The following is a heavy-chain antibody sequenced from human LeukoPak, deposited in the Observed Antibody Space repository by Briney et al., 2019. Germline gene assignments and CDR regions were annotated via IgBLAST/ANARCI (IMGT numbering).Heavy chain of an antibody. V-gene: IGHV3-21*01. CDR3: ARFGGGSCSGSSCYDYYVDA. Sequence: PGGSLRLSCVASGFTLSNYAMSWVRQAPGKGLEWVSSISSTSSYIFYADSLKGRFTISRDNAKNTLYLQMNSMRAEDTAVYFCARFGGGSCSGSSCYDYYVDAWGKGTTVTVSS. CDR2: ISSTSSYI. J-gene: IGHJ6*03. CDR1: GFTLSNYA. D-gene: IGHD2-15*01.